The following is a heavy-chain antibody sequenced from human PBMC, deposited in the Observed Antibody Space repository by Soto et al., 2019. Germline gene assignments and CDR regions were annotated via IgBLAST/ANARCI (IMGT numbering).Heavy chain of an antibody. CDR1: GYSFTSYW. D-gene: IGHD3-10*01. J-gene: IGHJ6*02. Sequence: GESLKISCKGSGYSFTSYWTGWVRQMPGKGLEWMGIIYPGDFDTRYSPSFQGQVTISADKSISTAYLQWSSLKASDTAMYYCARGEGYYYYGMDVWGQGTTVTVSS. CDR2: IYPGDFDT. CDR3: ARGEGYYYYGMDV. V-gene: IGHV5-51*01.